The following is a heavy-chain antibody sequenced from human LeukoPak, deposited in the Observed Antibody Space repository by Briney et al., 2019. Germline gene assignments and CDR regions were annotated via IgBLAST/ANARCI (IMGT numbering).Heavy chain of an antibody. J-gene: IGHJ5*02. CDR3: TTLSYAAAPT. V-gene: IGHV3-15*01. CDR1: GFTFSNAW. Sequence: GGSLRLSCAASGFTFSNAWMSWVRQAPGKGLEWVSRVRSETDGGTTDYAAPVQGRFTISRDDSKNTLYLQMNSLETDDTAVYYCTTLSYAAAPTWGQGALVTVSS. D-gene: IGHD2-2*01. CDR2: VRSETDGGTT.